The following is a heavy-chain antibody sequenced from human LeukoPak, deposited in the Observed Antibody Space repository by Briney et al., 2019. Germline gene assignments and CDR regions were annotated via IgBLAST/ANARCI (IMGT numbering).Heavy chain of an antibody. CDR1: GYTFTSYY. D-gene: IGHD2-2*01. CDR3: ARCVGMGGGIVVPADFDY. Sequence: GASVKVSCKASGYTFTSYYIHWVRQSPGQGLEWMGIINPSGGSTSYAQKFQGRVTMTRDTSTSTVYMELSSLRSEDTAVYHCARCVGMGGGIVVPADFDYWGQGTLVTVSS. CDR2: INPSGGST. J-gene: IGHJ4*02. V-gene: IGHV1-46*01.